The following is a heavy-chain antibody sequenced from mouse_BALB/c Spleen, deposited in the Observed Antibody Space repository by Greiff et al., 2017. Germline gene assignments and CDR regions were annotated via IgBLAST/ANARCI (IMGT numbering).Heavy chain of an antibody. J-gene: IGHJ2*01. CDR3: VTTVVVPFDY. V-gene: IGHV1-14*01. Sequence: EVKLQQSGPELVKPGASVKMSCKASGYTFTSYVMHWVKQKPGQGLEWIGYINPYNDGTKYNEKFKGKATLTSDKSSSTAYMELSSLTSEDSAVYYCVTTVVVPFDYWGQGTTLTVSS. CDR2: INPYNDGT. D-gene: IGHD1-1*01. CDR1: GYTFTSYV.